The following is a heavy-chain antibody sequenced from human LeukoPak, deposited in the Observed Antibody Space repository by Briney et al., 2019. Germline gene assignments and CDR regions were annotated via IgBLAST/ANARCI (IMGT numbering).Heavy chain of an antibody. V-gene: IGHV3-7*01. CDR1: GFYFNPYW. Sequence: GGSLRLSCVASGFYFNPYWMAWVHQAPGKGLEWVATISHDGYSTFYVDSVRGRFSISRDNAQNSLFLQMSSLRVDDTAVYYCAREYYSSFDYWGQGALVTVSS. J-gene: IGHJ4*02. D-gene: IGHD2-21*01. CDR2: ISHDGYST. CDR3: AREYYSSFDY.